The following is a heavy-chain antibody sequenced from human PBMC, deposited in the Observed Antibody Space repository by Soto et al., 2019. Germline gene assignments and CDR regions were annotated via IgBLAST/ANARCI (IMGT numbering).Heavy chain of an antibody. CDR3: ASSIVVVTAPDY. CDR1: GYTFTSYA. Sequence: QVQLVQSGAEEKKPGASVKVSCKASGYTFTSYAMRWVRQAPGQRLEWMGWINAGNGNTKYSQKFQGRVTITRDTSASTAYMELSSLRSEDTAVYYFASSIVVVTAPDYWGQGTLVTVSS. D-gene: IGHD2-21*02. V-gene: IGHV1-3*05. CDR2: INAGNGNT. J-gene: IGHJ4*02.